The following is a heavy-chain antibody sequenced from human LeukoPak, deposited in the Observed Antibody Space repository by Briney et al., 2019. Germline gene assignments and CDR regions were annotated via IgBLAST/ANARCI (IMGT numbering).Heavy chain of an antibody. CDR1: GFTFSDYY. V-gene: IGHV3-11*01. CDR3: ASSMVRGAHDAFDI. Sequence: PGGSLRLSCAASGFTFSDYYMSWIRQAPGKGLEWVSYISSSGSTIYYADSVKGRFTISRDNAKNSLYLQMNSLRAEDTAVYYCASSMVRGAHDAFDIWGQGTMVTVSP. D-gene: IGHD3-10*01. J-gene: IGHJ3*02. CDR2: ISSSGSTI.